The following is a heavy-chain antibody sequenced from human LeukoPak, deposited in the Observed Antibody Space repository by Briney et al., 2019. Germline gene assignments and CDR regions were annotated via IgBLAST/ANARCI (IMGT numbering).Heavy chain of an antibody. V-gene: IGHV3-30*02. CDR3: AKSLKDIVVVPAAMGFDP. J-gene: IGHJ5*02. D-gene: IGHD2-2*01. CDR1: GFTFSSYG. CDR2: IRYDGSNK. Sequence: GGSLRLSCAASGFTFSSYGMHWVRQAPGKGLEWVAFIRYDGSNKYYADSVKGRFTISRDNSKNTLYLQMNSLRAEDTAVYYCAKSLKDIVVVPAAMGFDPWGQGTLVTVSS.